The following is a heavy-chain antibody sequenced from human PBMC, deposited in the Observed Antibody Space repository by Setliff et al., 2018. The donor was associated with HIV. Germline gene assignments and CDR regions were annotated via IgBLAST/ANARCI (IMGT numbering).Heavy chain of an antibody. CDR2: MIPLLGKA. CDR3: ARVVAGTGSYYFDY. V-gene: IGHV1-69*10. CDR1: GGTFSTNA. D-gene: IGHD6-19*01. J-gene: IGHJ4*02. Sequence: ASVKVSCKAFGGTFSTNAVSWVRQAPGQGLEWMGGMIPLLGKANYAQKFQGRVTISADDSTSSVYMELSSLRSEDTAVSYCARVVAGTGSYYFDYWGQGTLVTVSS.